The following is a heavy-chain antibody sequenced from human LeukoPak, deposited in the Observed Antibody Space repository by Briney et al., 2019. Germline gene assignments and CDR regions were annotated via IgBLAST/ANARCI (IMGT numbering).Heavy chain of an antibody. J-gene: IGHJ6*02. Sequence: GGSLRLSCAASGFTFSTYNMNWVRQAPGKGLEWVSYISSSSSIIYYADSVKGRVTISRDNAKNSLYLHMNSLRAEDTAVYYCARGSGYGAAGYYYYYGMDVWGQGTTVTVSS. D-gene: IGHD6-13*01. CDR1: GFTFSTYN. CDR2: ISSSSSII. CDR3: ARGSGYGAAGYYYYYGMDV. V-gene: IGHV3-48*04.